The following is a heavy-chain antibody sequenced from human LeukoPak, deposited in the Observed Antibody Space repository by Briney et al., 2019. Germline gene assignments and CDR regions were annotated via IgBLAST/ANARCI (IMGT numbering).Heavy chain of an antibody. J-gene: IGHJ3*02. CDR2: TYHSGRT. V-gene: IGHV4-38-2*01. CDR3: ARAFRGIFGVFEAFDI. Sequence: GSLRLSCAASGFTFSSYSMNWVRQAPGKGLEWIGITYHSGRTDYNPSLKSRVTISEDTSKNQFSLKLSSVTAADTAVYYCARAFRGIFGVFEAFDIWGQGTMVTVSS. CDR1: GFTFSSYS. D-gene: IGHD3-3*01.